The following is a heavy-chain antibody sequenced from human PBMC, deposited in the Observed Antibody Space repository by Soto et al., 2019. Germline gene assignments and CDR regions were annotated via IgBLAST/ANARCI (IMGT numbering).Heavy chain of an antibody. D-gene: IGHD6-13*01. CDR3: ARDPSSSTFFDY. V-gene: IGHV4-61*08. J-gene: IGHJ4*02. Sequence: PSETLSLTCTVSGGSISSGGYYWSWIRQPPGKGLEWIGYIYYSGSTNYNPSLKSRVTISVDTSKNQVSLKLSSVTAAVSAVYYCARDPSSSTFFDYWGQGTLVTVSS. CDR1: GGSISSGGYY. CDR2: IYYSGST.